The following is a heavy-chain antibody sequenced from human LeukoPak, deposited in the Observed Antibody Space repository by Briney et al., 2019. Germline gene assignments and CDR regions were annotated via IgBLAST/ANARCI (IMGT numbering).Heavy chain of an antibody. Sequence: GGSLRLSCAASGFTFSNAWMSWVRQAPGKGLEWVGRIKSKTDGGTTDYAAPVKGRFTISRDDSKNTLYLQMNSLKTEDTAVYYCTTDPWGYCSSTSCANWFDPWGQGTLVIVSS. J-gene: IGHJ5*02. V-gene: IGHV3-15*01. CDR2: IKSKTDGGTT. CDR3: TTDPWGYCSSTSCANWFDP. D-gene: IGHD2-2*01. CDR1: GFTFSNAW.